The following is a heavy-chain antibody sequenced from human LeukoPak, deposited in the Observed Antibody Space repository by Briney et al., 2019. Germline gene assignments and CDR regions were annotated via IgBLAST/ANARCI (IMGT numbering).Heavy chain of an antibody. CDR3: ARDGHYGDYVWFDP. D-gene: IGHD4-17*01. CDR2: IYTSGST. Sequence: PSETLSLTCTVSAGSISSYYWSWIRQPAGKGLEWIGRIYTSGSTNYNPSLKSRVTMSVDTSKNQFSLKLSSVTAADTAVYYCARDGHYGDYVWFDPWGQGTLVTVSS. J-gene: IGHJ5*02. V-gene: IGHV4-4*07. CDR1: AGSISSYY.